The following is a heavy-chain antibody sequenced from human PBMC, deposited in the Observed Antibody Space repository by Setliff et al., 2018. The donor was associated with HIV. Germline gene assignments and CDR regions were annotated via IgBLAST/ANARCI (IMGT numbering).Heavy chain of an antibody. CDR1: GFTFSDYY. J-gene: IGHJ4*02. D-gene: IGHD2-15*01. CDR2: ISNSGTTI. CDR3: ARGSLAYTRYCSGGRCYSPDY. Sequence: GGSLRLSCAASGFTFSDYYMSWIRQAPGKGLEWVSYISNSGTTIYYADSVKGRFTLSRDNAENSLFLQMNSLRAEDTAIYYCARGSLAYTRYCSGGRCYSPDYGGQGTLVTVS. V-gene: IGHV3-11*04.